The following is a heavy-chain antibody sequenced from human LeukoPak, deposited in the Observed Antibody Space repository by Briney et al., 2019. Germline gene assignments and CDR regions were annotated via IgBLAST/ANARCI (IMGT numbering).Heavy chain of an antibody. D-gene: IGHD5-18*01. J-gene: IGHJ5*02. CDR3: ARAPRGYSYGFGP. V-gene: IGHV3-21*01. CDR1: GFTFSSYS. CDR2: ISSSSSYI. Sequence: GGSLRLSCAASGFTFSSYSMNWVRQAPGKGLEWVSSISSSSSYIYYADSVKGRFTISRDNAKNSLYLQMNSLGAEDTAVYYCARAPRGYSYGFGPWGQGTLVTVSS.